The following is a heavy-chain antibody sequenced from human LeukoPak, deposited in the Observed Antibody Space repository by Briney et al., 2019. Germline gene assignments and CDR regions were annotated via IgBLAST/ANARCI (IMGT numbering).Heavy chain of an antibody. CDR3: AKGPYSSSWYDY. J-gene: IGHJ4*02. D-gene: IGHD6-13*01. CDR1: GFVFSTYV. CDR2: IGGSGGNA. Sequence: GGSLRLSCAASGFVFSTYVMNWVRQAPRKGLEWVSTIGGSGGNAYYADSVKGRFTISRDNSKNTLYLQMNSLRAEDTAVYYCAKGPYSSSWYDYWGQGTLVTVSS. V-gene: IGHV3-23*01.